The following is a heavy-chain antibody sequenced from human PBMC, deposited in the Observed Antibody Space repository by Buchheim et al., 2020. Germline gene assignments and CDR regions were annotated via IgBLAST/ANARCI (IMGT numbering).Heavy chain of an antibody. CDR1: GFTFSSFW. CDR3: AKGPIYYMYYYDSSGSRDFDY. Sequence: VQLLESGGDLVQPGGSLRLSCAASGFTFSSFWMAWVRQAPGKGLEWVAVISYDGSNKYYADSVKGRFTISRDNSKNTLYLQMNSLRAEDTAVYYCAKGPIYYMYYYDSSGSRDFDYWGQGTL. J-gene: IGHJ4*02. D-gene: IGHD3-22*01. V-gene: IGHV3-30*18. CDR2: ISYDGSNK.